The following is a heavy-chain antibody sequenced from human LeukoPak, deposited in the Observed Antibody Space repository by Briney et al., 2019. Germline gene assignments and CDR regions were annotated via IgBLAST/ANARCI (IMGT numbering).Heavy chain of an antibody. J-gene: IGHJ4*02. Sequence: GGSLRLSCAASGFPFSTYAMNWFRQAPGAGLQWVSYISSSGSTIYYADSVKGRFTISRVNAKNSLYLQMNSLRAEDTAVYYCAKDQRYCSSTSCHSPFDYWGQGTLVTVSS. CDR1: GFPFSTYA. V-gene: IGHV3-48*01. D-gene: IGHD2-2*01. CDR2: ISSSGSTI. CDR3: AKDQRYCSSTSCHSPFDY.